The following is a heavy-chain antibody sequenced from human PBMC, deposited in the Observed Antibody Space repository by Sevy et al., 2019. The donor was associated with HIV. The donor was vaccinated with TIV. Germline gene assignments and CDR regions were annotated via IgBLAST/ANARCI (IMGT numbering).Heavy chain of an antibody. J-gene: IGHJ4*02. V-gene: IGHV3-23*01. CDR3: AKDGLLRGVISPFDY. CDR1: GFTFSSYA. D-gene: IGHD3-10*01. Sequence: GGSLRLSCAASGFTFSSYAMSWVRQAPGKGLEWVSAISGSGGSTYYADSVKGRFTISRDNSKNTLYLQMNSLRAEDTAVYYCAKDGLLRGVISPFDYWGQGTLVTVSS. CDR2: ISGSGGST.